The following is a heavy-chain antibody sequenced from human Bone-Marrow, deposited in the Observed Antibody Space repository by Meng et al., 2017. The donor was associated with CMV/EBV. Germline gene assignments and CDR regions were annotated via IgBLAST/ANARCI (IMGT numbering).Heavy chain of an antibody. CDR3: ARPITGGDALDI. J-gene: IGHJ3*02. CDR1: GFTFSSYW. D-gene: IGHD7-27*01. Sequence: GESLKISCAASGFTFSSYWMSWVRQAPGKGLERVANIKQDGSEKYYVDSVKGRFTISRDNAKNSLYLQMNSLRAEDTALYYCARPITGGDALDIWGQGTMVTVSS. V-gene: IGHV3-7*03. CDR2: IKQDGSEK.